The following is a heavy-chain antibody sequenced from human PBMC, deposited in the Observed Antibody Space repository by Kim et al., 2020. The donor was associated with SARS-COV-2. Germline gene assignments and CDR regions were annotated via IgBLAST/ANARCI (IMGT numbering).Heavy chain of an antibody. J-gene: IGHJ1*01. CDR2: INHRGST. CDR1: GGSFSGYY. Sequence: SETLSLTCAVYGGSFSGYYWSWIRQPPGKGLEWIGKINHRGSTNYNPSLKSRVTISVDRSKNQFSLKLNSVTAADTAVYYCARGFETTNRFILEYFQHWGQGTLVTVSS. D-gene: IGHD3-9*01. V-gene: IGHV4-34*01. CDR3: ARGFETTNRFILEYFQH.